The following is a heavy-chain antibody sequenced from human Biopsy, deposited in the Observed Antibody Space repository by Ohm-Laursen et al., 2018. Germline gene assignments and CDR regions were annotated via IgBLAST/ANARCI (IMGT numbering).Heavy chain of an antibody. CDR3: ARGVIMMVRDDPYFDS. CDR2: IFHTGTT. CDR1: GASVTSGSYY. Sequence: SDTLSLTCSVSGASVTSGSYYWGWIRQSPGKGLEWIGEIFHTGTTHYNPSLRSRVTLSVDTSENRFSLNLNSVTAADTAVYFCARGVIMMVRDDPYFDSWGQGTLVTVSS. J-gene: IGHJ4*02. V-gene: IGHV4-61*01. D-gene: IGHD3-16*01.